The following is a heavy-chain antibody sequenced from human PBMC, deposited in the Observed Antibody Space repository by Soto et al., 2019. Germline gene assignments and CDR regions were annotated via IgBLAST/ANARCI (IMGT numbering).Heavy chain of an antibody. J-gene: IGHJ4*02. D-gene: IGHD5-12*01. V-gene: IGHV3-49*04. CDR1: GFTFGDYA. CDR3: TRGRDGYNPYYFLY. CDR2: IRNDIYDETT. Sequence: PGGSLRLSCTASGFTFGDYAINWVRQVPGKGLEWLGSIRNDIYDETTEYAASVKGRIIISRDDSKSMAYLQMDSLKTEYTGVYYCTRGRDGYNPYYFLYWGQGALVTVSS.